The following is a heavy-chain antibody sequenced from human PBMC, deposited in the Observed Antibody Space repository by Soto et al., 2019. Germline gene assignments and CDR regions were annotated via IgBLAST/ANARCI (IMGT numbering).Heavy chain of an antibody. V-gene: IGHV4-34*01. CDR3: ARAGRGDYFDY. Sequence: PSETLSLTCAMSGGSFSGYYWNWIRQPPGKGLEWVGEINHTGITYYNPSLESRLTISVDTSKNQFSLKLSSVTAADTAVYYCARAGRGDYFDYLGRGTLVTVSS. CDR2: INHTGIT. D-gene: IGHD3-16*01. CDR1: GGSFSGYY. J-gene: IGHJ4*01.